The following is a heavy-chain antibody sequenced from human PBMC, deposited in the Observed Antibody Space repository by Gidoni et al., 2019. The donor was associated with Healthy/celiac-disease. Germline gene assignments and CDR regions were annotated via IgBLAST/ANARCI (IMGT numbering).Heavy chain of an antibody. V-gene: IGHV3-7*03. CDR3: ARGPQDIVLRTDYYYGMDV. CDR1: GFTFSSYW. CDR2: IKQDGSEK. D-gene: IGHD2-8*01. J-gene: IGHJ6*02. Sequence: EVQLVESGGGLVQPGGSLRLSCAASGFTFSSYWMSWVRQAPGKGLEWVANIKQDGSEKYYVDSVKGRFTISRDNAKNSLYLQMNSLRAEDTAVYYCARGPQDIVLRTDYYYGMDVWGQGTTVTVSS.